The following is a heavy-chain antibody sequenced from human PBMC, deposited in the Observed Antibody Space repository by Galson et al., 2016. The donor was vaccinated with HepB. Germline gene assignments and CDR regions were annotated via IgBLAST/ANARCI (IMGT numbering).Heavy chain of an antibody. J-gene: IGHJ4*02. D-gene: IGHD4-17*01. Sequence: SVKVSCKASGYIFTSYYIHWVRQAPGQGLEWMGRITPSGGATTFAQKFQGRVTLTRDTSTNTVYMELSSLRSEDTAMSYGVRQSYGAFPSDYWGQGTLVTVSS. CDR1: GYIFTSYY. CDR2: ITPSGGAT. CDR3: VRQSYGAFPSDY. V-gene: IGHV1-46*01.